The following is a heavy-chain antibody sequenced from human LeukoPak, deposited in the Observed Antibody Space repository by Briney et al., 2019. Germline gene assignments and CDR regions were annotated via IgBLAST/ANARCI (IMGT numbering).Heavy chain of an antibody. CDR2: ISSSSSYI. CDR3: ARASLYDNSAYYLDY. J-gene: IGHJ4*02. CDR1: GFNFSTYW. V-gene: IGHV3-21*04. Sequence: GGSLRLSCTASGFNFSTYWMTWVRQVPGKGLEWVSSISSSSSYIYYADSVKGRFTISRDNAKNSLYLQMNSLRAEDTALYYCARASLYDNSAYYLDYWGQGTLVTVSS. D-gene: IGHD3-22*01.